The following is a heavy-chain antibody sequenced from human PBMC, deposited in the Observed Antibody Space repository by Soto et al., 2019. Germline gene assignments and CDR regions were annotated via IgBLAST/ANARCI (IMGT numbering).Heavy chain of an antibody. CDR2: IIPIFGTA. CDR3: AAAPGSWSYYYYGMDV. V-gene: IGHV1-69*13. Sequence: ASVKVSCKASGGTFSSYAISWARQAPGQGLEWMGGIIPIFGTANYAQKFQGRVTITADESTSTAYMELSSLRSEDTAVYYCAAAPGSWSYYYYGMDVWGQGTTVTVSS. CDR1: GGTFSSYA. D-gene: IGHD6-13*01. J-gene: IGHJ6*02.